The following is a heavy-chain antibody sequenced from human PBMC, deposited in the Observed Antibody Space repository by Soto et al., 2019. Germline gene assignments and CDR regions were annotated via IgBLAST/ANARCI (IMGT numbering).Heavy chain of an antibody. D-gene: IGHD2-15*01. CDR2: IYNSATT. CDR1: GGSVNSNNYY. Sequence: LSLTCTVSGGSVNSNNYYWGWIRELPGKGLAWVGSIYNSATTYYNPSLKSRVTISVDTSKNLFSLNLSAVTAADTAMYYCGRVVIAASAHPNFDYWGPGTLVTVSS. J-gene: IGHJ4*02. V-gene: IGHV4-39*01. CDR3: GRVVIAASAHPNFDY.